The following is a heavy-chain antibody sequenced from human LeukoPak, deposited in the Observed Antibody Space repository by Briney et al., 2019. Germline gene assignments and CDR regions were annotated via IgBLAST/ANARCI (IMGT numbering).Heavy chain of an antibody. CDR1: GGSISSSSYY. Sequence: PSETLSLTCTVSGGSISSSSYYWGWIRQPPGKGLEWVGSIHSSGNTYYNPSLKSRVTISIDTSKNQFSLKLRSVTAADTAVYYCARDKNLLHRDPCGFDLWGQGTMLKVSS. V-gene: IGHV4-39*07. J-gene: IGHJ3*01. D-gene: IGHD2-15*01. CDR2: IHSSGNT. CDR3: ARDKNLLHRDPCGFDL.